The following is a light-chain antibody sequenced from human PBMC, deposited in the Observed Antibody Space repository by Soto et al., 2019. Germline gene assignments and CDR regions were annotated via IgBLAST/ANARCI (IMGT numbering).Light chain of an antibody. V-gene: IGKV1-5*03. CDR3: LQYRSHPWT. CDR2: KXS. J-gene: IGKJ1*01. CDR1: HSITIW. Sequence: DIQMTQSPSTLPSSVGDSVTITXRASHSITIWLSWYQQKPGXAPKXXXAKXSSLERGGPSRSSGSGSETEFTLTISSLHPDDVANYYYLQYRSHPWTFGQGTKVDIK.